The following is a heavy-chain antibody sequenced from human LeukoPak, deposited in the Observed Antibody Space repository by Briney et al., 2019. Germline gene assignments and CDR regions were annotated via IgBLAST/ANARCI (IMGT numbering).Heavy chain of an antibody. CDR1: GYTFTIYY. CDR3: ARGENGMDV. Sequence: EASVNVSCKASGYTFTIYYMHWVRQAPGQGLEWMGIINPSGGNTDYAQKFQGRVTMTRDTSTSTVYMELSSLRSEDTAVYYCARGENGMDVWGQGTTVTVSS. D-gene: IGHD1-26*01. CDR2: INPSGGNT. J-gene: IGHJ6*02. V-gene: IGHV1-46*01.